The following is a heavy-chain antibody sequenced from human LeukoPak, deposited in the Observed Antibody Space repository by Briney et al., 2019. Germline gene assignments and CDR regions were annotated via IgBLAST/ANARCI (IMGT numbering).Heavy chain of an antibody. CDR1: GFTFSNYA. V-gene: IGHV3-23*01. J-gene: IGHJ6*04. CDR3: AKDKSGSGDV. Sequence: PGGSLRLSCEASGFTFSNYAMSWVRQAPGKGLEWVSSIMGGSGGSTYYADSVKGRFTISRDNSKNTLYLQMNSLRAEDTAVYYCAKDKSGSGDVWGRGTTVTVSS. D-gene: IGHD3-10*01. CDR2: IMGGSGGST.